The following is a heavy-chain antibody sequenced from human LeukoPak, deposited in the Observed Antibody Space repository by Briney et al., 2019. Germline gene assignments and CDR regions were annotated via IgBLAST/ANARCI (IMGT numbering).Heavy chain of an antibody. Sequence: PGGSLRLSCAASGFTFSGSAMHWVRQASGKGLEWVGRIRSKANSYATAYAASVKGRFTISRDDSKNTAYLQMNSLKTEDTAVYYCTRGEDSDYEDDYWGQGTLVTVSS. CDR3: TRGEDSDYEDDY. V-gene: IGHV3-73*01. J-gene: IGHJ4*02. CDR2: IRSKANSYAT. CDR1: GFTFSGSA. D-gene: IGHD5-12*01.